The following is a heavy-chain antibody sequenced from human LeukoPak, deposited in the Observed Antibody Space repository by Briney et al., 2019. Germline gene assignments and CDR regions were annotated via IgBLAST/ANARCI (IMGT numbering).Heavy chain of an antibody. J-gene: IGHJ4*02. Sequence: SGGSLRLSCAASGFTFSSYAMSWVRQAPGKGLEGVSAISGSGGSTYYADSVKGRFTISRDNSKNTLYLQMNSLRAEDTAVYYCAKVRNSGSYYGNDYWGQGTLVTVPS. CDR1: GFTFSSYA. V-gene: IGHV3-23*01. CDR3: AKVRNSGSYYGNDY. D-gene: IGHD1-26*01. CDR2: ISGSGGST.